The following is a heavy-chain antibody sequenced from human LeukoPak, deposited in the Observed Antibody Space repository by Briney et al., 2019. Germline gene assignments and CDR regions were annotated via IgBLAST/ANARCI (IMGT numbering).Heavy chain of an antibody. D-gene: IGHD3-22*01. CDR2: ITGNGNII. J-gene: IGHJ4*02. V-gene: IGHV3-48*03. Sequence: PGGSLRLSCTASGFTFSNHEMNWVRHAPGKGLEWISFITGNGNIIYYADSVKGRFTISRDNAQNSLYLQMNSLRAEDTAVYYCARDSIRPSPYYDTSGYFSLDFWGQGTLVTVSS. CDR3: ARDSIRPSPYYDTSGYFSLDF. CDR1: GFTFSNHE.